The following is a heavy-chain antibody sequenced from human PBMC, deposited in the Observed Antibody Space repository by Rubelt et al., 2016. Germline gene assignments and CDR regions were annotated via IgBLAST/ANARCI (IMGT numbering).Heavy chain of an antibody. CDR3: AKPARLDYGINAEYFQH. J-gene: IGHJ1*01. CDR1: GFTFSSYG. CDR2: IRYDGSNK. D-gene: IGHD4-17*01. Sequence: QVQLVESGGGVVQPGGSLRLSCAASGFTFSSYGMHWVRQAPGKGLEWVAFIRYDGSNKYYADSVKGRFTNSRDNSKNTLDLQMNSLRAEDTAVYYCAKPARLDYGINAEYFQHWGQGTLVTVSS. V-gene: IGHV3-30*02.